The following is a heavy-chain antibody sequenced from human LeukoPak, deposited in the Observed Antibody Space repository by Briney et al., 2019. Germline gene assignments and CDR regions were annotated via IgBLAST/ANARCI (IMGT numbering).Heavy chain of an antibody. Sequence: GGPLRLSCAASGFTFNSYSMNWVRQAPGKGLEWVSSISSSSSYIYYADSVKGRFTISRDNAKNSLYLQMDSLRAEDTAVYYCARPNNYYGSWSYFDYRGQGTLVTVSS. V-gene: IGHV3-21*01. J-gene: IGHJ4*02. CDR3: ARPNNYYGSWSYFDY. D-gene: IGHD3-10*01. CDR1: GFTFNSYS. CDR2: ISSSSSYI.